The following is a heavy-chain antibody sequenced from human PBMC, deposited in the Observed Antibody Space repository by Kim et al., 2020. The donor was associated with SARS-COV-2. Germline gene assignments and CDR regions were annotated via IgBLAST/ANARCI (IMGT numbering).Heavy chain of an antibody. V-gene: IGHV3-74*01. CDR3: ERGFAGQCSGGSCYQNWFDP. Sequence: GGSLRLSCAASGFTVSSSWMHWVRQAPGTGLVWVARINTDGSSTSYGDSVKGRFTITRDDAKNTLYLEMNSLRAEDSALDYCERGFAGQCSGGSCYQNWFDPWGQGTLVTVSS. CDR1: GFTVSSSW. D-gene: IGHD2-15*01. J-gene: IGHJ5*02. CDR2: INTDGSST.